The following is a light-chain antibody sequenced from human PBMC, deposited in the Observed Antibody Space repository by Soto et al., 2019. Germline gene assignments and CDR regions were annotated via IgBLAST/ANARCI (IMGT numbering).Light chain of an antibody. CDR2: GAS. Sequence: ELVMTQSPATLSVSPGERATLSCRASQTVSVNLAWYQQKPGQAPRLLIYGASTRATGVPARFSGSGSGTEFTLTISSLQSEDFAVYYCQQYNDWPPFTFGPGTRVDIK. J-gene: IGKJ3*01. CDR1: QTVSVN. CDR3: QQYNDWPPFT. V-gene: IGKV3-15*01.